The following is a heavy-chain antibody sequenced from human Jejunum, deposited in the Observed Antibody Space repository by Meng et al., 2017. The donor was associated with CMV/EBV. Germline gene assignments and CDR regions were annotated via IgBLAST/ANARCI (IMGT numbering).Heavy chain of an antibody. Sequence: SVGSISSSGYYWGWVRQPPGKGLEWIGSMYYSGGTYYNPPLKSRVTISEVTSKNQFSLYLSSVTAADTAVYYCARDASGSYYFDSWGQGTLVTVSS. CDR1: VGSISSSGYY. CDR3: ARDASGSYYFDS. V-gene: IGHV4-39*07. J-gene: IGHJ4*02. CDR2: MYYSGGT. D-gene: IGHD3-10*01.